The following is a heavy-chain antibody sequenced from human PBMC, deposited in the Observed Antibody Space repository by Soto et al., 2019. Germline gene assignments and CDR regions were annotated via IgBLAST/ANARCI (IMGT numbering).Heavy chain of an antibody. V-gene: IGHV1-69*13. Sequence: SVKVSCKASGGTFSSYAISWVRQAPGQGLEWMGGIIPIFGTANYAQKFQGRVTITADESTSTAYMELSSLRSEDTAVYYCAREQGLWFGELSRSPGAYYFDYWGQGTLVTVSS. D-gene: IGHD3-10*01. CDR1: GGTFSSYA. CDR2: IIPIFGTA. CDR3: AREQGLWFGELSRSPGAYYFDY. J-gene: IGHJ4*02.